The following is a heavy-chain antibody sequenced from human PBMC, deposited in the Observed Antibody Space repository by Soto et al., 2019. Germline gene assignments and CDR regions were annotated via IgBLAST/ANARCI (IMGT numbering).Heavy chain of an antibody. CDR2: IVADSCNT. Sequence: QVQLMQSGAEVTKPGASVKVSCKTSGYTFTTYGLSWVRQAPGQGLEWMGWIVADSCNTIYAQKFQGRVTMYTDTSTNTAHMELRSLTSAASALYYCARVSGYGSGSRRFANCGPGTLVTVSS. V-gene: IGHV1-18*01. J-gene: IGHJ4*02. CDR3: ARVSGYGSGSRRFAN. CDR1: GYTFTTYG. D-gene: IGHD3-10*01.